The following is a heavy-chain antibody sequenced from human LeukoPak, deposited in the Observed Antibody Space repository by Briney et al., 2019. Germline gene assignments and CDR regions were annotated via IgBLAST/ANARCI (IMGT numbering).Heavy chain of an antibody. CDR3: ARHPSGDILTGYYSPFDY. V-gene: IGHV4-59*06. CDR1: GYSINGYY. D-gene: IGHD3-9*01. Sequence: PSETLSLTCTVSGYSINGYYWSWIWQPPGKGLEWIGYIYYSGSTYYNPSLKSRVTISVDTSKNQFSLKLSSVTAADTAVYYCARHPSGDILTGYYSPFDYWGQGTLVTVSS. CDR2: IYYSGST. J-gene: IGHJ4*02.